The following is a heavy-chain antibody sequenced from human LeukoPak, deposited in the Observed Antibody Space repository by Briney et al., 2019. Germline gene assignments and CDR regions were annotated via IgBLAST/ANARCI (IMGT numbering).Heavy chain of an antibody. J-gene: IGHJ5*02. D-gene: IGHD5-24*01. V-gene: IGHV1-46*01. CDR1: GYTFTSNY. Sequence: ASVKASCKAFGYTFTSNYMHWVRQAPGQGPEWMGVISPSGGSTTYAQKFQGRVTLTRDMSTSTDYLELSSLRSEDTAVYYCARDNSVRDEAWWFSPWGQGTLVTVSS. CDR2: ISPSGGST. CDR3: ARDNSVRDEAWWFSP.